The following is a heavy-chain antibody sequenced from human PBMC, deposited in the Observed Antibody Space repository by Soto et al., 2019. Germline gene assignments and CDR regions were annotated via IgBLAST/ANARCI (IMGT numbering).Heavy chain of an antibody. CDR1: GGSISSGGYY. V-gene: IGHV4-31*03. Sequence: QVQLQESGPGLVKPSQTLSLTCTVSGGSISSGGYYWSWIRQHPGKGLEWIGYIYYSGSTYYNPSLKSRVTISVDTSKNQFSLKLSSVTAADTAVYYCARDQRGVVGYCSGGSCSPPFDIWGQGTMVTVSS. CDR3: ARDQRGVVGYCSGGSCSPPFDI. J-gene: IGHJ3*02. D-gene: IGHD2-15*01. CDR2: IYYSGST.